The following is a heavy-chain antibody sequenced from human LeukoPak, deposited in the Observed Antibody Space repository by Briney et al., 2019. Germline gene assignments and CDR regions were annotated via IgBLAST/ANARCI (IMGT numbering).Heavy chain of an antibody. CDR1: GGSISSGGYS. Sequence: PSQTLSLTCAVSGGSISSGGYSWSWIRQPPGKGLEWIGYIYHSGSTYYNPSLKSRVTISVDRSKNQFSLKLSSVTAADTAVYYCVRAPVLHVFDYWGQGTLVTVSS. CDR3: VRAPVLHVFDY. J-gene: IGHJ4*02. V-gene: IGHV4-30-2*01. D-gene: IGHD2-8*02. CDR2: IYHSGST.